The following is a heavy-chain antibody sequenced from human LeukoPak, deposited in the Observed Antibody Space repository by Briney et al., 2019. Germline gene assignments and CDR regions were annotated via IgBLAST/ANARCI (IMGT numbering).Heavy chain of an antibody. CDR2: ISSSSSYI. Sequence: GGSLRLSCAASGFTFSSYSMNWVRQAPGKGLEWVSSISSSSSYIYYADSVKGRFTISRDNAKNSLYLQMSSLRAEDTAVYYCASGSTSLEYFDYWGQGTLVTVSS. V-gene: IGHV3-21*01. CDR1: GFTFSSYS. J-gene: IGHJ4*02. CDR3: ASGSTSLEYFDY. D-gene: IGHD2-2*01.